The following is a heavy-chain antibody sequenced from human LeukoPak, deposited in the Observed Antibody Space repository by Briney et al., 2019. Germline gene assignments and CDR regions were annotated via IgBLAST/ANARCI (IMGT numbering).Heavy chain of an antibody. CDR3: ARTTYYDSGGYYHDAFDI. CDR2: IYYSGST. CDR1: GGSISSSSYY. J-gene: IGHJ3*02. Sequence: SETLSLTCTVSGGSISSSSYYWGWIRQPPGKGLEWIGSIYYSGSTYYNPSLKSRVSISVDTSKNQFSLILSSVTAADTAVYYCARTTYYDSGGYYHDAFDIWGQGTMVTVSS. D-gene: IGHD3-22*01. V-gene: IGHV4-39*07.